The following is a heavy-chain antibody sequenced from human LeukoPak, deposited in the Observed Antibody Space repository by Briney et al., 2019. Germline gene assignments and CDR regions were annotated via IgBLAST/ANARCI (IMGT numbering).Heavy chain of an antibody. CDR2: IYYSGST. CDR3: AREREMATISYFDY. D-gene: IGHD5-24*01. V-gene: IGHV4-39*07. CDR1: GGSISSYY. Sequence: KPSETLSLTCTVSGGSISSYYWGWIRQPPGKGLEWIGSIYYSGSTYYNPSLKSRVTISVDTSKNQFSLKLSSVTAADTAVYYCAREREMATISYFDYWGQGTLVTVSS. J-gene: IGHJ4*02.